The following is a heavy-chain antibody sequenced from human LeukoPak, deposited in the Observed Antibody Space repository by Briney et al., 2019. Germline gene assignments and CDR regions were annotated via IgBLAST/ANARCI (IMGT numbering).Heavy chain of an antibody. CDR3: TRGARRSASGDYFDY. CDR1: GYTFTTYY. D-gene: IGHD6-25*01. J-gene: IGHJ4*02. CDR2: INPNGGST. V-gene: IGHV1-46*01. Sequence: ASVKVSCKASGYTFTTYYMHWVRQAPGQGLEWMGIINPNGGSTSYAQKFQGRVTMTRDMSTSTVYMELSSLRSEDTAVYYCTRGARRSASGDYFDYWGQETLVTVSS.